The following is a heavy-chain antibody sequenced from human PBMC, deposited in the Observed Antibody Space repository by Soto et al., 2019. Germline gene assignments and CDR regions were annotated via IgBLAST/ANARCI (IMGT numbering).Heavy chain of an antibody. V-gene: IGHV3-21*01. CDR1: GFTFSSYS. Sequence: EVQLVESGGGLVKPGGSLSLSCAASGFTFSSYSMNWVRQAPGKGLEWVSSISSSSSYIYYADSVKGRFTISRDNAKNSLYLQMNSLRAEDTAVYYCASLGAARRNYWGQGTLVTVSS. J-gene: IGHJ4*02. CDR3: ASLGAARRNY. CDR2: ISSSSSYI. D-gene: IGHD6-6*01.